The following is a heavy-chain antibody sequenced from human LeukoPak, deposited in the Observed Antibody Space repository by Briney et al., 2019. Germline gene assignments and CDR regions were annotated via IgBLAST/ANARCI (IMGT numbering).Heavy chain of an antibody. Sequence: PGGSLRLSCAASGFTFSSYAMSWVRQAPGKGLEWVSAISGSGGRTYYADSVKGPFTISRDNSKSTLYLQMNSLRVQDTAVYYCAKEVSSGYRALDCWGQGTLVTVSS. CDR1: GFTFSSYA. CDR2: ISGSGGRT. CDR3: AKEVSSGYRALDC. D-gene: IGHD3-22*01. V-gene: IGHV3-23*01. J-gene: IGHJ4*02.